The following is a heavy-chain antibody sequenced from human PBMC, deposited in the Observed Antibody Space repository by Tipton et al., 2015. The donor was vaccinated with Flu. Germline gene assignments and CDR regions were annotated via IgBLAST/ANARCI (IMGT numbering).Heavy chain of an antibody. V-gene: IGHV4-31*03. J-gene: IGHJ4*02. CDR2: IYYGGIT. D-gene: IGHD3-22*01. CDR3: ASAYSSAYSLDY. CDR1: AGSISGGGYS. Sequence: TLSLTCTVSAGSISGGGYSWNWIRQHPGKGLEWIGYIYYGGITSYNPSLKSRVIISIDTSTNQFSLRLNSLTAADTAVYYCASAYSSAYSLDYWGQGALVTVSS.